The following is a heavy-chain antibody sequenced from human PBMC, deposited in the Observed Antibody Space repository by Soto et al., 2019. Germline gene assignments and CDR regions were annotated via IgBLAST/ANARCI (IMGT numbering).Heavy chain of an antibody. CDR2: INPNSGGT. Sequence: GASVKVSCKASGGTFSSYAISWVRQAPGQGLEWMGWINPNSGGTNYAQKFQGWVTMTRDTSISTAYMELSRLRSDDTAVYYCARGTVAGPGNISGNWFEPWGQGTLVTVSS. D-gene: IGHD6-19*01. J-gene: IGHJ5*02. CDR1: GGTFSSYA. V-gene: IGHV1-2*04. CDR3: ARGTVAGPGNISGNWFEP.